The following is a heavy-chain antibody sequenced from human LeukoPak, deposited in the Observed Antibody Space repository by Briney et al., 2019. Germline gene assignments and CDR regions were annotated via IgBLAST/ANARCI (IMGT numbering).Heavy chain of an antibody. CDR2: INPSGGST. J-gene: IGHJ3*02. CDR1: GYTFSSYY. D-gene: IGHD6-6*01. CDR3: ARAQGYSTSDDAFDI. Sequence: ASVKVSCKASGYTFSSYYMHWVRQAPGQGLEWMGIINPSGGSTSCAQRFQGRVTMTRDTSTSTVYMELSSLRSEDTAVYYCARAQGYSTSDDAFDIWGQGTMVTVSS. V-gene: IGHV1-46*01.